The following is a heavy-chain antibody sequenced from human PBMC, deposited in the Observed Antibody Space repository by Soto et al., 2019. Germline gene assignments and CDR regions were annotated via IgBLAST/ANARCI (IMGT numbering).Heavy chain of an antibody. CDR3: ARESEDLTSNFDY. J-gene: IGHJ4*02. V-gene: IGHV3-21*01. Sequence: LRLSCAASGFTFTRYSMNWVRQAPGKGLEWVSSISSTTNYIYYADSMKGRFTVSRDNAKNSVYLEMNRLSAEDTAVYYCARESEDLTSNFDYWGQGTLVTVSS. CDR1: GFTFTRYS. CDR2: ISSTTNYI.